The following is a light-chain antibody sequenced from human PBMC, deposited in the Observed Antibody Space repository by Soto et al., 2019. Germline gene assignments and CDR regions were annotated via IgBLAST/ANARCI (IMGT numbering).Light chain of an antibody. Sequence: EIVMTQSPATLSVSPGERATLSCRASQSVGSDLAWYQQKPGQAPRLVIYDIFTRATGVATRISGSGSGTEFTLTISSLQSEDCAVYVCQQYNSWPLTFGGGTKVEIK. J-gene: IGKJ4*01. V-gene: IGKV3D-15*01. CDR1: QSVGSD. CDR3: QQYNSWPLT. CDR2: DIF.